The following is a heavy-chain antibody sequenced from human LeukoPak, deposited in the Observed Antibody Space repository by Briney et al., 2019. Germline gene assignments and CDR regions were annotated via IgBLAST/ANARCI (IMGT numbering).Heavy chain of an antibody. V-gene: IGHV1-2*02. CDR3: ARDSSSTRWEYNWFDP. CDR1: GYTFTGYY. D-gene: IGHD6-6*01. J-gene: IGHJ5*02. CDR2: INPNSGGT. Sequence: ASVKVSCKASGYTFTGYYMHWVRQAPGQGLEWMGWINPNSGGTNYAQKFQGRVTMTRDTSISTAYMELSRLRSDDTAVYYCARDSSSTRWEYNWFDPWGQGTLVTVSS.